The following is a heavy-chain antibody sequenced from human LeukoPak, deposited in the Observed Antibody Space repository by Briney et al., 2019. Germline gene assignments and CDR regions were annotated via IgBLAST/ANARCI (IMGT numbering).Heavy chain of an antibody. J-gene: IGHJ4*02. CDR1: GFTFSSYA. D-gene: IGHD2-2*01. V-gene: IGHV3-30*04. CDR3: ARDQGYCSSTSCYPLRY. Sequence: GGSLRLSCAASGFTFSSYAMHWVRQAPGKGLEGVAVISYDGSNKYYADSVKGRFTISRDNSKNTLYLQMNSLRAEDTAVYYCARDQGYCSSTSCYPLRYWGQGTLVTVSS. CDR2: ISYDGSNK.